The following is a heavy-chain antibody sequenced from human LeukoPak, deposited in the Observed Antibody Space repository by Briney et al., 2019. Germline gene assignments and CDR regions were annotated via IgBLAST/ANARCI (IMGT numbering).Heavy chain of an antibody. J-gene: IGHJ4*02. CDR1: GFTFDDYA. Sequence: PGGSLRLSCTASGFTFDDYAMHWVRQAPGKGLEWVSGVSGSGGSTYYADSVKGRFTISRDNSKNTLYLQMNSLRAEDTAVYYCAKRKSSGWVDYWGQGTLVTVSS. V-gene: IGHV3-23*01. D-gene: IGHD6-19*01. CDR3: AKRKSSGWVDY. CDR2: VSGSGGST.